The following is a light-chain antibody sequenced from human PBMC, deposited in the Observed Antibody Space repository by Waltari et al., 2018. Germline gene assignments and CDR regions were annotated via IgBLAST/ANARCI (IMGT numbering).Light chain of an antibody. J-gene: IGLJ2*01. Sequence: QSVLTQPPSASGTPGQRVTTSCSGTSPNTGSHPVHWYHQLPGTAPKLLIYSNNQRPSGVPDRFSGSNSGTSASLAISGLQSEDEADYYCAAWDDSLNVLFGGGTKLTVL. CDR3: AAWDDSLNVL. CDR1: SPNTGSHP. V-gene: IGLV1-44*01. CDR2: SNN.